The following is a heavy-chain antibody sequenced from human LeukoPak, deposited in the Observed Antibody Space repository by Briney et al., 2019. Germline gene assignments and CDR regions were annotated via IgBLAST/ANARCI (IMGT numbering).Heavy chain of an antibody. J-gene: IGHJ5*02. V-gene: IGHV4-61*02. CDR2: IYTSGST. Sequence: SETLSLTCTVSGYSISSGYYWSWIRQPAGKGLEWIGRIYTSGSTNYNPSLKSRVTISVDTSKNQFSLKLSSVTAADTAVYYCARAGYYDSSGYMYNWFDPWGQGTLVTVSS. D-gene: IGHD3-22*01. CDR1: GYSISSGYY. CDR3: ARAGYYDSSGYMYNWFDP.